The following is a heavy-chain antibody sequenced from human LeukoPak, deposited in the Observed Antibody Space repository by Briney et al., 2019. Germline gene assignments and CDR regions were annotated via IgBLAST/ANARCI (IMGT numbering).Heavy chain of an antibody. CDR1: GYSFTSYW. Sequence: GESLKISCKGSGYSFTSYWIGWVRQMPGKGLEWMGIIYPGDSDTRYSPSFQGQVTISADKSISTAYLQWSSLKASDTAMYYCARRSSIAAVGGYNWFDPWGQGTLVTVSS. D-gene: IGHD6-13*01. V-gene: IGHV5-51*01. J-gene: IGHJ5*02. CDR2: IYPGDSDT. CDR3: ARRSSIAAVGGYNWFDP.